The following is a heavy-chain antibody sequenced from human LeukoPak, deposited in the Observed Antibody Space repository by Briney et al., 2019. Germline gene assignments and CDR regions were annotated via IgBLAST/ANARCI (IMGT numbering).Heavy chain of an antibody. V-gene: IGHV3-48*03. J-gene: IGHJ4*02. D-gene: IGHD5-24*01. CDR3: SRDRGWLQLGVDY. Sequence: GGSLRLSCAASGFTFSSYEMNWVRQAPGKGLEWVSYISSSGTTIYYADSVKGRFTISRDNAKNSLYLQMNSLRAEDTAVYYCSRDRGWLQLGVDYWGQGTLVSVSP. CDR2: ISSSGTTI. CDR1: GFTFSSYE.